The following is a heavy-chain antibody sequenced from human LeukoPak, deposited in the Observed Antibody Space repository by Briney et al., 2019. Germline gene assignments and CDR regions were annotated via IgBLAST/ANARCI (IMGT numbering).Heavy chain of an antibody. D-gene: IGHD6-6*01. J-gene: IGHJ4*02. V-gene: IGHV4-59*01. CDR3: ARGEAQFDY. Sequence: PSETLSLTCTVSGGSISDYHWSWIRQPPGKGLEWIGRISYSGSTNYNPSLKSRVTISGDTSKNQFSLKLSSVTAADTAVYYCARGEAQFDYWGQGTLVTVSS. CDR1: GGSISDYH. CDR2: ISYSGST.